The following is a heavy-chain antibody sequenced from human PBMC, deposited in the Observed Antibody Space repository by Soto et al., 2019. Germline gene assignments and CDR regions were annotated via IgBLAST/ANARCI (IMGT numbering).Heavy chain of an antibody. D-gene: IGHD2-8*01. V-gene: IGHV3-15*02. CDR2: IKSKVNGETT. CDR1: GYTFSNGW. J-gene: IGHJ4*02. Sequence: EVQLVESGGALVKPGGSLRLSCAGSGYTFSNGWMSWVRQAPGKGLEWVGRIKSKVNGETTDYAAPVKGRFSISRDDSKNTLYLQMNSLKTEDTAVYYCATHRGYWANNYWGQGTLVTVSS. CDR3: ATHRGYWANNY.